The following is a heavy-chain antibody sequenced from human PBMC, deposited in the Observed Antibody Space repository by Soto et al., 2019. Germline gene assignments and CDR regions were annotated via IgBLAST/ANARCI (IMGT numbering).Heavy chain of an antibody. V-gene: IGHV3-33*01. Sequence: PGGSLRLSCAASGFTFSSYGMHWVRQAPGKGLEWVAVIWYDGSNKYYADSVKGRFTISRDNSKNALYLQMNSLRAEDTAVYYCARDSYGSGKFDYWGQGTLVTVYS. CDR3: ARDSYGSGKFDY. CDR2: IWYDGSNK. CDR1: GFTFSSYG. J-gene: IGHJ4*02. D-gene: IGHD2-15*01.